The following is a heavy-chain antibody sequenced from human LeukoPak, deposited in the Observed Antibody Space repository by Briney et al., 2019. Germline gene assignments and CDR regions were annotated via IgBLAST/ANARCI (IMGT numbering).Heavy chain of an antibody. V-gene: IGHV3-66*01. J-gene: IGHJ4*02. CDR3: ARDPGRGYSGYDGDY. CDR1: GFTVSSNY. D-gene: IGHD5-12*01. Sequence: GGSLSLSCAASGFTVSSNYMSWVRQAPGKGLEWVSVIYSGGSTYYADSVKGRFTISRDNSKNTLYLQMNSLRAEDTAVYYCARDPGRGYSGYDGDYWGQGTLVTVSS. CDR2: IYSGGST.